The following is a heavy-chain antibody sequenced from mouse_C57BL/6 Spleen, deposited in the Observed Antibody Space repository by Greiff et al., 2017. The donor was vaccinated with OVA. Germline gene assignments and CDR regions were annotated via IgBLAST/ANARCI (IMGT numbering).Heavy chain of an antibody. V-gene: IGHV1-82*01. Sequence: VKLMESGPELVKPGASVKISCKASGYAFSSSWMNWVKQRPGKGLEWIGRIYPGDGDTNYNGKFKGKATLTADKSSSTAYMQLSSLTSEDSAVYFCARDWDYGDYAMDYWGQGTSVTVSS. D-gene: IGHD2-4*01. CDR3: ARDWDYGDYAMDY. CDR2: IYPGDGDT. CDR1: GYAFSSSW. J-gene: IGHJ4*01.